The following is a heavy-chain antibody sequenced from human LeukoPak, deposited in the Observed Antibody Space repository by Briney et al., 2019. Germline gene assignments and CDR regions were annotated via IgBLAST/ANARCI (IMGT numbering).Heavy chain of an antibody. CDR1: GFTFSSYS. Sequence: GGSLRLSCAASGFTFSSYSMNWVRQAPGKGLEWVSYISSSGSTIYYADSVKGRFTISRDNAKNSLYLQMNSLRAEDTAVYYCARDYWVAVAGSFDYWGQGTLVTVSS. D-gene: IGHD6-19*01. J-gene: IGHJ4*02. V-gene: IGHV3-48*01. CDR3: ARDYWVAVAGSFDY. CDR2: ISSSGSTI.